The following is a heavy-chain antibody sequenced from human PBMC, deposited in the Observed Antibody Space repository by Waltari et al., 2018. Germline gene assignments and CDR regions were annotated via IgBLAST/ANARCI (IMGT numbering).Heavy chain of an antibody. D-gene: IGHD2-15*01. Sequence: QVQLVESGGGVVQPGRSLRLSCAASGFTFSRFGMHWVRQAPGKGRDGVAVIWPDVSNWYYLDSVKGRFTISRDNSKNTLYLQMNSLRAEDSAVYYCASQSTTLFDYWGQGTLVTVSS. CDR3: ASQSTTLFDY. V-gene: IGHV3-33*01. CDR2: IWPDVSNW. J-gene: IGHJ4*02. CDR1: GFTFSRFG.